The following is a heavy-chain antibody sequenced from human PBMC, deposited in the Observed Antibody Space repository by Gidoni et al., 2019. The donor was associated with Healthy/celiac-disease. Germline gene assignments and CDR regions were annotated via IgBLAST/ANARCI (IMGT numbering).Heavy chain of an antibody. CDR2: INAGTGNP. CDR1: GYTFTSYA. Sequence: QVKLVQSGAEVKKPGDAGKVSCKASGYTFTSYAMHWVRKAPGQRREWLGWINAGTGNPKYSQKFQCSVTITRDTSASTAYMELSSLGSDDTAVYYCASTKRVGAPGPFDYWGQGTLVTVSS. CDR3: ASTKRVGAPGPFDY. J-gene: IGHJ4*02. V-gene: IGHV1-3*01. D-gene: IGHD1-26*01.